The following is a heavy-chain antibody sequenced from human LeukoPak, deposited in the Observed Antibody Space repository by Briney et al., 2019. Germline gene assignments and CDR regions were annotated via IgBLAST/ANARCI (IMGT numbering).Heavy chain of an antibody. V-gene: IGHV1-69-2*01. CDR3: VFGHYDDHGNEQYSMDV. CDR2: VYPKDGEK. J-gene: IGHJ6*03. Sequence: VKVSCKTSVHSFTVYHIHWVRQAAQKGLAWMGRVYPKDGEKILSETFQGRITITADTSTGTTYMKLSSLTAEDTAMYYCVFGHYDDHGNEQYSMDVWGKGTTVIVSS. D-gene: IGHD3-22*01. CDR1: VHSFTVYH.